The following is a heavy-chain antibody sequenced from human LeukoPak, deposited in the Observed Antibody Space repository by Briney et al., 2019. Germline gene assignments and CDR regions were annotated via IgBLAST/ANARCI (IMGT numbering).Heavy chain of an antibody. CDR1: GGSISSYY. CDR2: IYYRGST. D-gene: IGHD1-26*01. Sequence: SETLSLTCTVSGGSISSYYWSWIRQPPGKGLEWIGYIYYRGSTNYNSSLRSRVTISVDTSRNQFSLRLSSVTAADTAVYYCARHAYTWSDYYGSSGEVPGAFDIWGHGTMVTVSS. J-gene: IGHJ3*02. CDR3: ARHAYTWSDYYGSSGEVPGAFDI. V-gene: IGHV4-59*08.